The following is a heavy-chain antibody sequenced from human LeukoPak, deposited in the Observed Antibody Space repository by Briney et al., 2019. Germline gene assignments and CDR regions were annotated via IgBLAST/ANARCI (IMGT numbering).Heavy chain of an antibody. V-gene: IGHV1-69*04. Sequence: GASVKVSCKASGGTFSSYAISWVRQAPGQGLEWMGRIIPILGIANYAQKFQGRVTITADKSTSTAYMELSSLRSEDTAVYYCASIAAAGTYYYYGMDVWGQGTTVTVSS. J-gene: IGHJ6*01. CDR1: GGTFSSYA. D-gene: IGHD6-13*01. CDR3: ASIAAAGTYYYYGMDV. CDR2: IIPILGIA.